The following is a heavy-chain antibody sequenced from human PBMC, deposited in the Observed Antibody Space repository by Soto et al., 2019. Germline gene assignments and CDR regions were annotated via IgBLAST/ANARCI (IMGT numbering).Heavy chain of an antibody. D-gene: IGHD5-12*01. CDR2: ISGSGDST. J-gene: IGHJ4*02. CDR3: ARDSFINLRGYDSY. V-gene: IGHV3-23*01. CDR1: GFIFNTYA. Sequence: GGSLRLSCVVSGFIFNTYAMIWVRQAPGKGLEWVSAISGSGDSTYYADSVKGRFTISRDNSKNTLYLQMSSLRAEDTAIYYCARDSFINLRGYDSYWGQGTLVTVSS.